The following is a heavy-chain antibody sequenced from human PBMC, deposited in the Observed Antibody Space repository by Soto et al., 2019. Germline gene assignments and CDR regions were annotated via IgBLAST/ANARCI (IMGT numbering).Heavy chain of an antibody. CDR3: ARGLGVVAPAASQTSGAYYFDY. CDR2: MNPNSGNT. V-gene: IGHV1-8*01. D-gene: IGHD2-2*01. CDR1: GYTFTSYD. Sequence: ASVKVSCKASGYTFTSYDINWVRQATGQGLEWMGWMNPNSGNTGYAQKFQGRVTMTRNTSISTAYMELSSLRSEDTAVYYCARGLGVVAPAASQTSGAYYFDYWGQGTLVTVSS. J-gene: IGHJ4*02.